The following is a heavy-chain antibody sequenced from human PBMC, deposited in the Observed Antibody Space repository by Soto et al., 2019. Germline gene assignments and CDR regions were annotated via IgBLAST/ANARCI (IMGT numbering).Heavy chain of an antibody. CDR1: GFTFSSYA. CDR3: AKDWEFDWPNYYFDY. Sequence: PGGSLRLSCAASGFTFSSYAMSWVRQAPGKGLGWVSAISGDGSSTYFADSGKGRFTISRDNSKNTLYLQMNSLRAEDTAVYYCAKDWEFDWPNYYFDYWGQGTLVTVSS. V-gene: IGHV3-23*01. J-gene: IGHJ4*02. D-gene: IGHD3-9*01. CDR2: ISGDGSST.